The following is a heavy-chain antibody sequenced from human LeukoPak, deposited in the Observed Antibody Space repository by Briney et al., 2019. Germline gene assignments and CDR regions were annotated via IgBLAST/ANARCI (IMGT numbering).Heavy chain of an antibody. J-gene: IGHJ6*03. D-gene: IGHD1-7*01. V-gene: IGHV6-1*01. CDR1: GDSVSSNSAA. CDR2: TYYRSKWYN. CDR3: ARETTTTYYYYYYMDV. Sequence: SQTLSLTCAISGDSVSSNSAAWNWIRQSPSRGLEWLGRTYYRSKWYNDYAVSVKIRITINPDTSKNQFSLQLNSVTPEDTAVYYCARETTTTYYYYYYMDVWGKGTTVTISS.